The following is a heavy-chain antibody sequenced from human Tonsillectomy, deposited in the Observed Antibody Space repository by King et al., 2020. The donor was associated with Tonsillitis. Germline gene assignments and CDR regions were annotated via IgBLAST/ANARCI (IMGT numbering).Heavy chain of an antibody. CDR2: IYYSGST. V-gene: IGHV4-59*01. J-gene: IGHJ6*02. Sequence: QLQESGPGLVKPSETLSLTCTVSGGSISSYYWSWIRQPPGKGLEWIGYIYYSGSTNYNPSLKSRVTISVDTSKNQFSLKLSSVTAADTAVYYCARADYYGMDVWGQGTTVTVSS. CDR1: GGSISSYY. CDR3: ARADYYGMDV.